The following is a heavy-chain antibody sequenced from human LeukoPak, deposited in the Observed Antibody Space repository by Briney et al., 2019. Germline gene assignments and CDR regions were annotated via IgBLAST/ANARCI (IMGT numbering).Heavy chain of an antibody. Sequence: GASVKVSCKCSGYTFSNFGAGWVRQAPGQGLEWMGWISAYNGATNYAQKVQGRVTMTTDASTRTAYMELRSLRCDDTAVYYCARSGDGNWFDPWGQGTLVSVSS. CDR2: ISAYNGAT. CDR3: ARSGDGNWFDP. V-gene: IGHV1-18*04. CDR1: GYTFSNFG. D-gene: IGHD1-14*01. J-gene: IGHJ5*02.